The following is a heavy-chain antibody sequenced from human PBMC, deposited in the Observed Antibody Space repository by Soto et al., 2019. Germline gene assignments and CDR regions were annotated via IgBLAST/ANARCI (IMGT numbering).Heavy chain of an antibody. CDR3: ARHLGYCSGGSCYSGRLFFDY. CDR2: IFYSGST. D-gene: IGHD2-15*01. J-gene: IGHJ4*02. Sequence: SETLSLTCTVSGGSISSSSYYWGWIRQPPWKVLEWIGSIFYSGSTYYNPSLKSRVTISVDTSKSQLSLKLRSVTAADTAVYYCARHLGYCSGGSCYSGRLFFDYWGQGTLVTVSS. CDR1: GGSISSSSYY. V-gene: IGHV4-39*01.